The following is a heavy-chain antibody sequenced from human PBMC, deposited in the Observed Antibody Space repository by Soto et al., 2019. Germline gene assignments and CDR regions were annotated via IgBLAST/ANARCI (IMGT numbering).Heavy chain of an antibody. Sequence: QVQLQESGPGLVKPSQTLSLTCTVSGGSISSGDYYWSWIRQPPGKGLGWIGYIYYSGSTYYNPSLKSRVTISVDTSKNQFSLKLSSVTAADTAVYYGARRYCGGDCPFDYWGQGTLVTVSS. D-gene: IGHD2-21*02. J-gene: IGHJ4*02. CDR1: GGSISSGDYY. V-gene: IGHV4-30-4*01. CDR2: IYYSGST. CDR3: ARRYCGGDCPFDY.